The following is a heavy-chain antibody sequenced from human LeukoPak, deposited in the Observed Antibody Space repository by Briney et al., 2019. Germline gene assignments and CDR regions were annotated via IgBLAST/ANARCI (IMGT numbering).Heavy chain of an antibody. CDR2: IYYSGST. Sequence: PSETLSLTCTVSGGSISSYYWSWIRQPPGKGLEWIGYIYYSGSTNYNPSHKSRVTISVDTSKNQFSLKLSSVTAADTAVYYCARHMSIAAAPYYYYYGMDVWGQGTTVTVSS. V-gene: IGHV4-59*08. J-gene: IGHJ6*02. CDR3: ARHMSIAAAPYYYYYGMDV. CDR1: GGSISSYY. D-gene: IGHD6-13*01.